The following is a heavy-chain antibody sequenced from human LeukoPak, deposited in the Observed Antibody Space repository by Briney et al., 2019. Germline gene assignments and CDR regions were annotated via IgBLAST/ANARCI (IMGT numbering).Heavy chain of an antibody. J-gene: IGHJ5*02. V-gene: IGHV4-61*02. Sequence: PSQTLSLTCTVSGGSISSGSYYWSWIRQPAGKGLERIGRIYTSGSTNYNPSLKSRVTISVDTSKNQFSLRLSSVTAADTALYYCARDNNWNVKWFDPWGQGTLVTVSS. CDR3: ARDNNWNVKWFDP. CDR2: IYTSGST. D-gene: IGHD1-20*01. CDR1: GGSISSGSYY.